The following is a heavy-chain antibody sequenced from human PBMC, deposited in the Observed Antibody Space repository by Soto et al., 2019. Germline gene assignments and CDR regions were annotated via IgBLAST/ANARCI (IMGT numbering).Heavy chain of an antibody. CDR2: IVPMFGTA. J-gene: IGHJ5*02. Sequence: QVQLVQSGAEVKKPGSSVNVSCKTSGGTFGNSAVTWVRQAPGQGLEWLGGIVPMFGTANYAQKFQGRVTITADESPITAYMELHSPKPDDTAVYYCARDGDPQSAFWSGPLGGGRFDPWGQGTLVTVSS. CDR3: ARDGDPQSAFWSGPLGGGRFDP. D-gene: IGHD3-3*01. CDR1: GGTFGNSA. V-gene: IGHV1-69*12.